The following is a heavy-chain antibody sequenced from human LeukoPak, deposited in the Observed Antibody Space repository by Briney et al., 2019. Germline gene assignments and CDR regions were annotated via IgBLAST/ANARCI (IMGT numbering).Heavy chain of an antibody. CDR2: MNPNSGNT. Sequence: ASVKVSCKASGYTFTSYDINWVRQATGQGLEWMGWMNPNSGNTGYAQKFQGRVTITRNTSISTAYMELSSLRSEDTAVYYCARVGSIAARPGRYFDYWGQGTLVTVSS. CDR3: ARVGSIAARPGRYFDY. D-gene: IGHD6-6*01. V-gene: IGHV1-8*03. J-gene: IGHJ4*02. CDR1: GYTFTSYD.